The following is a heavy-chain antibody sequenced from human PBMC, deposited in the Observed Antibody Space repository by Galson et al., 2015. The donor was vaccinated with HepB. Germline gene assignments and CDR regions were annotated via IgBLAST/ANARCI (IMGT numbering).Heavy chain of an antibody. CDR1: GFTFSSYS. D-gene: IGHD6-13*01. Sequence: SLRLSCAASGFTFSSYSMNWVRQAPGKGLEWVSYISSGSGTIYYADSVKGRFTISRDNVKNSLYLQMDSLRDEDTAVYYCARSWGPSSWYVGRYYYYGMDVWGQGTTVTVSS. CDR2: ISSGSGTI. J-gene: IGHJ6*02. CDR3: ARSWGPSSWYVGRYYYYGMDV. V-gene: IGHV3-48*02.